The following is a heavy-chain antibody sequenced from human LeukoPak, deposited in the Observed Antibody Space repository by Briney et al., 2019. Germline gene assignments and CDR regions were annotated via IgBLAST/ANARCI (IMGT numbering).Heavy chain of an antibody. V-gene: IGHV3-7*01. CDR3: AREARYYYDGSGYYYDY. CDR1: GFTFSSYW. D-gene: IGHD3-22*01. Sequence: GGSLRLSCAASGFTFSSYWMSWVRQAPGKGLEWVANIKQDGSEKYYVDSVKGRFTISRDNAKNSLYLQMNSLRAEDTAVYYCAREARYYYDGSGYYYDYWGQGTLVTVSS. CDR2: IKQDGSEK. J-gene: IGHJ4*02.